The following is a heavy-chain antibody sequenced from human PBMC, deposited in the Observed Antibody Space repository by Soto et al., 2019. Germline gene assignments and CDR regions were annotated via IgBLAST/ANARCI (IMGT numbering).Heavy chain of an antibody. J-gene: IGHJ6*02. CDR3: ARVKGIRNWNYVYYYYGMDV. V-gene: IGHV1-18*04. Sequence: GASVKVSCKASGYTFTSYGISWVRQAPGQGLEWMGWISAYNGNTNYAQKLQGGVTMTTDTSTSTAYMELRSLRSDDTAVYYCARVKGIRNWNYVYYYYGMDVWGQGTTVTVSS. D-gene: IGHD1-7*01. CDR1: GYTFTSYG. CDR2: ISAYNGNT.